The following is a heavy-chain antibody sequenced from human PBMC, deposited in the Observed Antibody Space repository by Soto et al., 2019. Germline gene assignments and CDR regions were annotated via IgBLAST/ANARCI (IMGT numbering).Heavy chain of an antibody. Sequence: GGSLRLSCAASGFTFSSYAMHWVRQAPGKGLEYVSAISSNGGSTYYANSVKGRFTISRDNSKNTLYLQMGSLRDEDMAVYYCARNIYDTYGMDVWGQGTTVTVSS. CDR3: ARNIYDTYGMDV. V-gene: IGHV3-64*01. CDR1: GFTFSSYA. D-gene: IGHD3-3*01. CDR2: ISSNGGST. J-gene: IGHJ6*02.